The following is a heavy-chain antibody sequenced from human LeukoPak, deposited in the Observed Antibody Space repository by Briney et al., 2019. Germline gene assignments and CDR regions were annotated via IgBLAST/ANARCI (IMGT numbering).Heavy chain of an antibody. J-gene: IGHJ4*02. CDR2: MSGAGGRI. CDR3: AAGLILEWLLLDY. D-gene: IGHD3-3*01. Sequence: HAGGSLRLSCEASGFTFSIYAMSWVRQAPGKGLEWLSIMSGAGGRIEYADSVKGRFTISRDNSRNTVYLHMNSLRAEDTAVYHCAAGLILEWLLLDYWGRGTLVTVSS. CDR1: GFTFSIYA. V-gene: IGHV3-23*01.